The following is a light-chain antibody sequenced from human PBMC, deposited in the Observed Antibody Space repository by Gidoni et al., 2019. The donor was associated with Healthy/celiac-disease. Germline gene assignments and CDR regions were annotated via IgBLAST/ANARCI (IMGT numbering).Light chain of an antibody. CDR1: QSVSSSY. V-gene: IGKV3-20*01. J-gene: IGKJ1*01. CDR3: QQYGSSPQT. Sequence: ELVLTQSPGTLSLSPGERATLSCRAIQSVSSSYLAWYQQKPGQAPRLLIYGASSRATGIPDRFSCSGSGTDFTLTISRLEPEDFAVYYCQQYGSSPQTFGQGTKVEIK. CDR2: GAS.